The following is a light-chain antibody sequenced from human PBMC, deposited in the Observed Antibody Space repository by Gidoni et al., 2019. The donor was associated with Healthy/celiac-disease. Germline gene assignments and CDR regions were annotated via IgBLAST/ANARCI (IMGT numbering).Light chain of an antibody. CDR1: KLGNKY. CDR2: QDS. Sequence: SYELTQPPSVSVSPGQTATITCSVEKLGNKYACWYQQKPGQSPVLVIYQDSKRPSGIPERFSGSNSGNTATLTISGTQAMDESDYYCQAWDSSTAVFGGGTKLTVL. CDR3: QAWDSSTAV. V-gene: IGLV3-1*01. J-gene: IGLJ2*01.